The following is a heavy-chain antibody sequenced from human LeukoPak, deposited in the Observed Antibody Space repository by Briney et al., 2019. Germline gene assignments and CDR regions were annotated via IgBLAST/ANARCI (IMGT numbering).Heavy chain of an antibody. CDR2: ISSSSSYI. CDR3: ARTLHRDGYNLLFQH. CDR1: GFTFSSYS. Sequence: GGSLRLSCAASGFTFSSYSMTWVRQAPGKGLEWVSSISSSSSYIYYADSVKGRFTISRDNAKNSLYLQMNSLRAEDTAVYYCARTLHRDGYNLLFQHWGQGTLVTVSS. D-gene: IGHD5-24*01. V-gene: IGHV3-21*01. J-gene: IGHJ1*01.